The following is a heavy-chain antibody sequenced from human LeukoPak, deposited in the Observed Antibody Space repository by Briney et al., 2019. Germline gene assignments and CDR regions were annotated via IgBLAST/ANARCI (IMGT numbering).Heavy chain of an antibody. CDR2: INRDESST. Sequence: GGSLRLSCAASGFTFSSYWMHWVRQAPGKGLVWVSRINRDESSTSYADSVKGRFTISRDNAKNTLYLQMNSLRAEDTAVYYCARGLDYWGQGTLVTVSS. CDR1: GFTFSSYW. J-gene: IGHJ4*02. V-gene: IGHV3-74*01. D-gene: IGHD3/OR15-3a*01. CDR3: ARGLDY.